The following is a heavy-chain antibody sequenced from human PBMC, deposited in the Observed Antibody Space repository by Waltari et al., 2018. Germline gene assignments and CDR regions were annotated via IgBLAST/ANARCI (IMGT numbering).Heavy chain of an antibody. CDR3: ARCSGTYYSDFDY. V-gene: IGHV4-39*01. Sequence: QLQLQESGPGLVKPSETLSLTCTVSGGSISSSSYYWGWIRQPPGKGLEWMWGVFYSGSTYSNPSLKSRVTISVDTSKNQFSLKLSSVTAADTAVYFCARCSGTYYSDFDYWGQGTLVIVSS. CDR2: VFYSGST. CDR1: GGSISSSSYY. J-gene: IGHJ4*02. D-gene: IGHD3-10*02.